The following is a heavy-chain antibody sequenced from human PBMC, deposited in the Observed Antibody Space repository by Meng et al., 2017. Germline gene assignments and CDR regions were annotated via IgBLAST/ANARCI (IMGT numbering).Heavy chain of an antibody. CDR2: INPNSGGT. CDR3: ARDYGSGRIILHFDY. Sequence: GPPVQSGAEVKTPGASVKVTCKASGYTFTGYYMHWVRQAPGQGLEWMGRINPNSGGTNYAQKFQGRVTMTRDTSISTAYMELSRLRSDDTAVYYCARDYGSGRIILHFDYWGQGTLVTVSS. J-gene: IGHJ4*02. D-gene: IGHD3-10*01. CDR1: GYTFTGYY. V-gene: IGHV1-2*06.